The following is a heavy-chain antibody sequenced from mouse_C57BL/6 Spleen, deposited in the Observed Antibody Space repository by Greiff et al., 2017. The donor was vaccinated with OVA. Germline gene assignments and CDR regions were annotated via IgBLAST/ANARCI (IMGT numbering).Heavy chain of an antibody. CDR1: GFTFSDAW. CDR2: IRNKANNHAT. V-gene: IGHV6-6*01. Sequence: EVKVEESGGGLVQPGGSMKLSCAASGFTFSDAWMDRVRQSPEKGLEWVAEIRNKANNHATYYAESVKGRFTISRDDSKSSVYLQMNSLRAEDTGIYYCTRLHGNHRGDAMDYWGQGTSVTVSS. J-gene: IGHJ4*01. D-gene: IGHD2-1*01. CDR3: TRLHGNHRGDAMDY.